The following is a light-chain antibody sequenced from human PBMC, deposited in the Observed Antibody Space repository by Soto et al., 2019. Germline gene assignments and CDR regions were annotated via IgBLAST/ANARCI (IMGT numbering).Light chain of an antibody. CDR3: SSYAGSNGLV. J-gene: IGLJ2*01. Sequence: QSALTQPPSASGSPGQSVTISCTGTSSDVGGYNYVSWYQQHPGKAPKLLIYDVSKQPSGVPDRLSGSKSANTAALTVSGHQAEDEAYYYCSSYAGSNGLVFGGGTQLTVL. V-gene: IGLV2-8*01. CDR1: SSDVGGYNY. CDR2: DVS.